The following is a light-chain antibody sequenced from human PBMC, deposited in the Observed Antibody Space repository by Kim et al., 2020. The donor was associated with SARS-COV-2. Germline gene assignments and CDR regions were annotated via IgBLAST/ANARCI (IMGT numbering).Light chain of an antibody. CDR1: QSISSN. Sequence: VSRGERATLSCRASQSISSNLAWYQQKPGQAPRLLIYGASTRATDIPARFSGSGSGTDFTLTISSLQSEDFAVYYWQQYNNWPPYTFGQGTKLEI. CDR2: GAS. CDR3: QQYNNWPPYT. J-gene: IGKJ2*01. V-gene: IGKV3-15*01.